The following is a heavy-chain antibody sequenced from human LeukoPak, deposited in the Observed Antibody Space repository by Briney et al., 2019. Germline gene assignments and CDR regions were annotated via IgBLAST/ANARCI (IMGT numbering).Heavy chain of an antibody. J-gene: IGHJ4*02. CDR2: INPSGGST. V-gene: IGHV1-46*01. CDR3: ARVGSTRSFDY. Sequence: ASVKVSCKASGYTFTSYYIHWVRQAPGQRLEWMGIINPSGGSTSYAQKFQGRVTMTRDTSTSTVDMELSSLRSEDTAVYYCARVGSTRSFDYWGQGTLVTVSS. CDR1: GYTFTSYY. D-gene: IGHD2-2*01.